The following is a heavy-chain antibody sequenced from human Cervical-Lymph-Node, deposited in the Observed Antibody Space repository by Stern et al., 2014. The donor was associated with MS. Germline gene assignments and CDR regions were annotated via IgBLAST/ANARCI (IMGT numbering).Heavy chain of an antibody. CDR1: GGSITSGSHY. CDR2: IYTSGDT. D-gene: IGHD3-22*01. CDR3: AREGPNSAGYYYH. J-gene: IGHJ5*02. V-gene: IGHV4-61*02. Sequence: QLQLQESGPGLVQPSQTLSLTCTVSGGSITSGSHYWTWIRQPAGKGLEWIGRIYTSGDTTYNPSLNGRGIISRDTAKNQFSLTQSSVTAADTAVYYCAREGPNSAGYYYHWGQGTLVTVSS.